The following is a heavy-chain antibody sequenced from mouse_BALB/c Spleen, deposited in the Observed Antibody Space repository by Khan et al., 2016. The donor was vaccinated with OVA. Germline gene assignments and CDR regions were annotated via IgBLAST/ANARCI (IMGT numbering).Heavy chain of an antibody. Sequence: QIQLVQSGPELKKPGETVKISCKASGHTFTNYGMNWVKQAPGKGLKWMGWINTYTGEPTYADDFKGRFAFSLETSASTAYLRITNLKNEDTATSFCARVGYNGTMDYWGQGTSVTVSS. CDR2: INTYTGEP. CDR1: GHTFTNYG. J-gene: IGHJ4*01. CDR3: ARVGYNGTMDY. D-gene: IGHD2-14*01. V-gene: IGHV9-3-1*01.